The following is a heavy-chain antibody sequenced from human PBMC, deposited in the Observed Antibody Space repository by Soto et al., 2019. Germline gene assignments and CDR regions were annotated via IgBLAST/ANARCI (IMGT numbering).Heavy chain of an antibody. Sequence: ASETLSLTCTVSGGSITSYYWSWIRQPPGKGLEWIGYIYYSGSTNYNPSLKSRVTISVDTSKNQFSLKLSSVTAADTAVYYCASNSYAYIFYVYWGQVTLVTFS. CDR2: IYYSGST. CDR3: ASNSYAYIFYVY. CDR1: GGSITSYY. J-gene: IGHJ4*02. V-gene: IGHV4-59*08. D-gene: IGHD5-18*01.